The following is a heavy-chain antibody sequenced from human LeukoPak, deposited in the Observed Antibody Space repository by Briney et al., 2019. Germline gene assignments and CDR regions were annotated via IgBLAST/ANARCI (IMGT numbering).Heavy chain of an antibody. CDR3: ARSYCGGDCSDYIFDY. J-gene: IGHJ4*02. CDR2: IIPIFGTA. CDR1: GGTFSIYA. Sequence: ASVNVSLKASGGTFSIYAISWVRQAPGQGLEWMGGIIPIFGTANYAQKFQGRVTITADESTSTAYMELSSLRSEDTAVYYCARSYCGGDCSDYIFDYWGQGTLVTVSS. D-gene: IGHD2-21*02. V-gene: IGHV1-69*13.